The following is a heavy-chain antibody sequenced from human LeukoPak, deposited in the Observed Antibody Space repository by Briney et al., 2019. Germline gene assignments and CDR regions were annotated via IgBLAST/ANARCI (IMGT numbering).Heavy chain of an antibody. CDR1: GFTVSSNY. J-gene: IGHJ4*02. CDR2: IYSGGST. CDR3: ATLGYCSSTSCRGDY. Sequence: PGGFLRLSCAASGFTVSSNYMSWVRQAPGKGLEWVSVIYSGGSTYYADSVKGRFTISRDNSKNTLYLQMNSLRAEDTAVYYCATLGYCSSTSCRGDYWGQGTLVTVSS. V-gene: IGHV3-53*01. D-gene: IGHD2-2*01.